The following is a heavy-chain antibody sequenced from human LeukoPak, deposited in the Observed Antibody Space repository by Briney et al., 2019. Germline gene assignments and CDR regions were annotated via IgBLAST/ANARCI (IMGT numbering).Heavy chain of an antibody. CDR3: ARHFEGTGDLVVVPAAILSPFDY. D-gene: IGHD2-2*01. CDR1: GGSISSSSYY. CDR2: ICYSGGT. J-gene: IGHJ4*02. V-gene: IGHV4-39*01. Sequence: SETLSLTCTVSGGSISSSSYYWGWIRQPPGKGLEWIGSICYSGGTYYNPSLKSRVTISVDTSKNQFSLKLSSVTAADTAVYYCARHFEGTGDLVVVPAAILSPFDYWGQGTLVTVSS.